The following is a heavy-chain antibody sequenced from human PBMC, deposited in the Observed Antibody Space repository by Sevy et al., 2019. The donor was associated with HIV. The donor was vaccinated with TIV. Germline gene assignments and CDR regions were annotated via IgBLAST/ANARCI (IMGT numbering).Heavy chain of an antibody. V-gene: IGHV4-61*01. CDR1: GGSVSSGSYY. D-gene: IGHD4-17*01. CDR2: IYYSGGT. CDR3: ARVTIDRYYYYYGMDV. J-gene: IGHJ6*02. Sequence: SETLSLTCTVSGGSVSSGSYYWSWIRQPPGKGLEWIGYIYYSGGTNYNPSLKSRVTISVDTSKNQFSLKLSSVTASDTAVYYCARVTIDRYYYYYGMDVWGQGTTVTVSS.